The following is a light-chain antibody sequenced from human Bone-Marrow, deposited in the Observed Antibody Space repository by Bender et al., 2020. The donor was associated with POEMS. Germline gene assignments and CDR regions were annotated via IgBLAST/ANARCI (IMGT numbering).Light chain of an antibody. CDR3: TSYSDSASANWL. Sequence: HSALTQPRSVSGSPGQSVTISCTGTSSDVGGYDYVSWYQHYPGKAPELMIYEVTKRPSGVPDRFSGSKSGNTASLTVSRLQAEEEADYYCTSYSDSASANWLFGGGTKLTVL. CDR1: SSDVGGYDY. CDR2: EVT. V-gene: IGLV2-11*01. J-gene: IGLJ3*02.